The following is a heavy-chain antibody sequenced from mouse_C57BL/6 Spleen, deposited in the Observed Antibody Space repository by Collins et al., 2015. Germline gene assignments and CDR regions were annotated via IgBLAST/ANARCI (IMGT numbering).Heavy chain of an antibody. J-gene: IGHJ2*01. CDR1: LTSYG. CDR3: ARHSYYGYYFDY. CDR2: IWSDGST. D-gene: IGHD1-1*01. V-gene: IGHV2-6-1*01. Sequence: LTSYGVHWVRQPPGKGLEWLVVIWSDGSTTYNSALKSRLSISKDNSKSQVFLKMNSLQTDDTAIYYCARHSYYGYYFDYWGQGTTLTVSS.